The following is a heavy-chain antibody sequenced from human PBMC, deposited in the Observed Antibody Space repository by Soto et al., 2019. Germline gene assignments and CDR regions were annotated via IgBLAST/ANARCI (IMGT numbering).Heavy chain of an antibody. Sequence: GGSLSLSCAASGFTFSSYAMSWVRQAPGKGLEWVSAISGSGGSTYYADSVKGRFTISRDNSKNTLYLQMNSLRAEDTAVYYCAKEMSSSSAYYYHYYGMDVWGQGTTVPVSS. CDR2: ISGSGGST. J-gene: IGHJ6*02. CDR1: GFTFSSYA. CDR3: AKEMSSSSAYYYHYYGMDV. V-gene: IGHV3-23*01. D-gene: IGHD6-6*01.